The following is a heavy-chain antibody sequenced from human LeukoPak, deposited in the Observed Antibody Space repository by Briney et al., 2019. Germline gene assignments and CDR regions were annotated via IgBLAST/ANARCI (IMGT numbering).Heavy chain of an antibody. J-gene: IGHJ4*02. D-gene: IGHD3-22*01. V-gene: IGHV3-11*06. Sequence: GGSLRLSCAASGFTLSNHYMSWIRQAPGKGLEWVSYISSSSSYTNYADSVKGRFTISRDNAKNSLYPQMNSLRAEDTAVYYCASSSYDRSGYYYIDYWGQGTLVTVSS. CDR3: ASSSYDRSGYYYIDY. CDR1: GFTLSNHY. CDR2: ISSSSSYT.